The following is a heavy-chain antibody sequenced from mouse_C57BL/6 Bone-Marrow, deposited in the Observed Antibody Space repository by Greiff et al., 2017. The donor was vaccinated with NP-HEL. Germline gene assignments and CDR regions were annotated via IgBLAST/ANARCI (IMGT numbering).Heavy chain of an antibody. V-gene: IGHV5-15*01. J-gene: IGHJ2*01. CDR3: ARQDDGYYYFDY. D-gene: IGHD2-3*01. CDR1: GFTFSDYG. CDR2: ISNLAYSI. Sequence: EVQLQESGGGLVQPGGSLKLSCAASGFTFSDYGMAWVRQAPRKGPEWVAFISNLAYSIYYADTVTGRFTISRENAKNTLYLEMSSLRSEDTAMYYCARQDDGYYYFDYWGQGTTLTVSS.